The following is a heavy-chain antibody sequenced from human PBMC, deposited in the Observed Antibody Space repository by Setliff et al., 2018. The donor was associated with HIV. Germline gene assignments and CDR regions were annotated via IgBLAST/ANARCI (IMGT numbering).Heavy chain of an antibody. V-gene: IGHV1-46*01. D-gene: IGHD5-12*01. J-gene: IGHJ4*02. Sequence: ASVKVSCKASGYTFTDYFIHWVRQAPGQGLEWMGIINPSGGSTSYAQKFRGRVTMTRDTSTSTVYMELSSLRSEDTAVYYCARGATITYYFDYWGQGTLVTAPQ. CDR2: INPSGGST. CDR1: GYTFTDYF. CDR3: ARGATITYYFDY.